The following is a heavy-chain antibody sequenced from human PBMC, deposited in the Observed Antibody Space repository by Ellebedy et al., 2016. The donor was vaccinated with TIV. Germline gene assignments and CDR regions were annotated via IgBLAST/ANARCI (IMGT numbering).Heavy chain of an antibody. D-gene: IGHD3-22*01. CDR1: GGSFSGYY. V-gene: IGHV4-34*01. J-gene: IGHJ5*02. Sequence: MPSETLSLTCAVYGGSFSGYYWSWIRQPPGKGLEWIGEINHSGSTNYNPSLKSRVTISVDTSKNQFSLKLSPVTAADTAVYYCARVNYYDSSGYYYFSSWCDPWGQGTLVTVSS. CDR3: ARVNYYDSSGYYYFSSWCDP. CDR2: INHSGST.